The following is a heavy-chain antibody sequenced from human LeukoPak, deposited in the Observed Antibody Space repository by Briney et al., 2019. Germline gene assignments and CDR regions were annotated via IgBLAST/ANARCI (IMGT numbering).Heavy chain of an antibody. Sequence: SETLSLTCTVSGGSISHSTYYWGWIRRPQGKGLEWIGSIYYSGSTYYNPSLKSRVTVSVDTSKNQFSLKLSSVTAADTAVYYCVRGSTLRHYQYWGQGTLVTVSS. CDR1: GGSISHSTYY. V-gene: IGHV4-39*01. CDR3: VRGSTLRHYQY. D-gene: IGHD3-16*01. CDR2: IYYSGST. J-gene: IGHJ4*02.